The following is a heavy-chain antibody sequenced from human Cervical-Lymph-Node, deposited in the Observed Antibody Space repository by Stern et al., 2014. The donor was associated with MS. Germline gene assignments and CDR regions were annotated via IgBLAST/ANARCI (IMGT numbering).Heavy chain of an antibody. CDR3: AREGADNDAFDV. D-gene: IGHD1-26*01. Sequence: VQLVESGAEVKKPGASVTVSCRTSGYTFIDYYIHWVRQAPGQGLEWMGIINLSDGAQTYAEKIQGRVTMTRDTSTNTAYMQLGSLTSEDTAVFFCAREGADNDAFDVWGQGTMVTVSS. CDR1: GYTFIDYY. J-gene: IGHJ3*01. CDR2: INLSDGAQ. V-gene: IGHV1-46*03.